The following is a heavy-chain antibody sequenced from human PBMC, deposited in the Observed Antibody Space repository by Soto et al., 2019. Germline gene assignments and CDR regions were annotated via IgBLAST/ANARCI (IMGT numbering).Heavy chain of an antibody. Sequence: QVQLVQSGAEVKKPGSSVKVSCKASGGTFSSYTISWVRQAPGQGLEWLGRIITILGIAHYAQKFQGRVTITADKSTSTAYMELSSLRSEDTAVYYCANLRFGELPTSYWGQGTLVTVSS. D-gene: IGHD3-10*01. CDR3: ANLRFGELPTSY. V-gene: IGHV1-69*02. J-gene: IGHJ4*02. CDR1: GGTFSSYT. CDR2: IITILGIA.